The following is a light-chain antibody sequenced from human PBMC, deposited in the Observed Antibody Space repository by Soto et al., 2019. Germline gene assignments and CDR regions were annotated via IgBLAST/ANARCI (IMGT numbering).Light chain of an antibody. CDR2: EVS. Sequence: QSALTQPASVSGSPGQSITISCTGTSSDVGGYNFVSWYQQHPGKAPRLIIYEVSSRPSGVSYRFSGSKSGNTASVTISGLQAEDEADYYCSSYTLRNTLVLFGGGTKLTVL. CDR3: SSYTLRNTLVL. CDR1: SSDVGGYNF. J-gene: IGLJ3*02. V-gene: IGLV2-14*01.